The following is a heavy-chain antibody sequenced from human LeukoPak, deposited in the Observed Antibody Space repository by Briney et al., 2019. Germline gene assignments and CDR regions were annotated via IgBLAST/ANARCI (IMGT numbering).Heavy chain of an antibody. CDR2: ISHGGDT. CDR3: ASAAPTLGGVPIPPAIPYYYYYLLDV. Sequence: SGTLSLTCAVSGGFISSNNWWSWVRQPPGKGLEWIGEISHGGDTNYNPSLRSRVAFSIDKYKSQFSLRLSSVTAADTAVYYCASAAPTLGGVPIPPAIPYYYYYLLDVWGQGTTVTVSS. D-gene: IGHD2-2*01. V-gene: IGHV4-4*02. CDR1: GGFISSNNW. J-gene: IGHJ6*02.